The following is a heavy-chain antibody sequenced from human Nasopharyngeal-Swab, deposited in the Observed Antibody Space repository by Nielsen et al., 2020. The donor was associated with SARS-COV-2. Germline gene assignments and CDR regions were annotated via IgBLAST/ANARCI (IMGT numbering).Heavy chain of an antibody. CDR2: IRGSGGTI. CDR1: GCTYSNYA. D-gene: IGHD6-19*01. V-gene: IGHV3-23*01. Sequence: SGASGCTYSNYAMNWVRQAPGKGLAWGSDIRGSGGTIYYVDSVKGRFTISRDNSRNSLYLHMCKLRAEDTAIYYCAKGYISGWVPYEYWGQGTLVTVSS. J-gene: IGHJ4*02. CDR3: AKGYISGWVPYEY.